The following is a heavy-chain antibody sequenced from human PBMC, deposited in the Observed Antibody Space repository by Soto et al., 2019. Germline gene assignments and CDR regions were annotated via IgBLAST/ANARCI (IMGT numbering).Heavy chain of an antibody. CDR2: IYYSGST. D-gene: IGHD6-13*01. CDR3: ARGRAAAGRRYNWFDP. J-gene: IGHJ5*02. V-gene: IGHV4-59*01. Sequence: SETLSLTCTVSGGSISSYYWSWIRQPPGKGLEWIGYIYYSGSTNYNPSLKSRVTISVDTSKNQFSLKLSSVTAADTAVYYCARGRAAAGRRYNWFDPWGQGTLVTVSS. CDR1: GGSISSYY.